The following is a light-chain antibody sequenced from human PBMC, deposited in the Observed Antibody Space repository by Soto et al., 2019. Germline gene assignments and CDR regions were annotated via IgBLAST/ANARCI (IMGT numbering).Light chain of an antibody. Sequence: QSALTQPPSASGCPGQSVTVSCTGTSSDVGGYNNVSWYQQHPGKAPKLLLYEVSKRPSGAPDRFSGSKSGNTASLTVSGLQAEDDADYYYSSYAGSNNPYVFGTGTKLTVL. J-gene: IGLJ1*01. V-gene: IGLV2-8*01. CDR1: SSDVGGYNN. CDR2: EVS. CDR3: SSYAGSNNPYV.